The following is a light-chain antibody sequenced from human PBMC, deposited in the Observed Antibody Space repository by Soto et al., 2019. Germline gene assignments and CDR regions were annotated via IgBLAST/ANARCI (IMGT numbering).Light chain of an antibody. CDR3: SSYAGSNNFEV. J-gene: IGLJ1*01. Sequence: QSVLTQPASVSGSPGQSITISCTGTSSDIGGYNDVSWYQQHPGKAPKLLIYGVSNRPSGVSNRFSASKSGNTASLTVSGLQAEDEADYYCSSYAGSNNFEVFGTGTKLTVL. CDR2: GVS. V-gene: IGLV2-14*01. CDR1: SSDIGGYND.